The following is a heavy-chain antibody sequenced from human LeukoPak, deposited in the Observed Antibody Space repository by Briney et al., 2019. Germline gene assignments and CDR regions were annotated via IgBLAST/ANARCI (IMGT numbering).Heavy chain of an antibody. D-gene: IGHD6-6*01. CDR1: GFTFSSYS. V-gene: IGHV3-21*01. Sequence: PGGSLRLSCAASGFTFSSYSMNWVRQAPGKGLEWVSSISSSSSYIYYADSVKGRFTISRDNAKNSLYLQMNSLRAEDTAVYYCARTGGSSTHYYYYYMDVWGKGTTVTVSS. CDR2: ISSSSSYI. CDR3: ARTGGSSTHYYYYYMDV. J-gene: IGHJ6*03.